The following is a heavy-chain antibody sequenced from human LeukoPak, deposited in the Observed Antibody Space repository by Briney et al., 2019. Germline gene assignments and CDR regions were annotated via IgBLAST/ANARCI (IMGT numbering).Heavy chain of an antibody. V-gene: IGHV4-30-4*01. Sequence: SETLSLTCTVSGGSISSGNYYWSWIRQPPGKGLEWIGYIYYSGSTYYDPSLKSRVTISVDTSKNQFSLKLSSVTAADTAVYYCAREGHDYGTGYWGQGTLVTVSS. CDR3: AREGHDYGTGY. D-gene: IGHD4-17*01. CDR1: GGSISSGNYY. CDR2: IYYSGST. J-gene: IGHJ4*02.